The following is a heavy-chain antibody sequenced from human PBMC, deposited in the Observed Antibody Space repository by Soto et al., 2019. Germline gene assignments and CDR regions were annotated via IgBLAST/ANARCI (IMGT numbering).Heavy chain of an antibody. CDR3: AKGLINGRWYAED. CDR2: ITDSGTGT. V-gene: IGHV3-23*01. CDR1: GFTFSRCV. D-gene: IGHD6-13*01. Sequence: EVHLLESGGGLEHPGGSLRLSGGASGFTFSRCVMTWVRQAPGKGLEWVSCITDSGTGTYYADAVKGRFTISRDNSKNTMYLQMNNLRVEDTGVYYCAKGLINGRWYAEDWGQGTLVTVSS. J-gene: IGHJ4*02.